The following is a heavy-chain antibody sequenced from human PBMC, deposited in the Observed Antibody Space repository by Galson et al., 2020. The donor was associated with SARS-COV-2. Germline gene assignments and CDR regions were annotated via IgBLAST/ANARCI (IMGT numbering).Heavy chain of an antibody. J-gene: IGHJ2*01. CDR2: IYYSGST. Sequence: SETLSLTCTVSRGSISSGAYYWSWIRQHPGKGLEWIGYIYYSGSTYYNPSLKSRLIISIDTSKNQFFLRLSSVTAADTAVYYCARAVEAHYDTGDWYFDLWGRGTLVTVSS. V-gene: IGHV4-31*03. CDR3: ARAVEAHYDTGDWYFDL. D-gene: IGHD3-22*01. CDR1: RGSISSGAYY.